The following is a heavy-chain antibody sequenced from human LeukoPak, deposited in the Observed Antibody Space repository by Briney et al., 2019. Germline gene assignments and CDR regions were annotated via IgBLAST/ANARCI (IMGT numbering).Heavy chain of an antibody. V-gene: IGHV1-69*02. CDR3: ARGSSSSGFSYYYYYYYMDV. CDR2: IIPILGIA. J-gene: IGHJ6*03. Sequence: SVKVSCKASGGTFSSYTISWVRQAPGQGLEWMGRIIPILGIANYAQKFQGRVTITADKSTSTAYMELSSLRSEDTAVSYCARGSSSSGFSYYYYYYYMDVWGKGTTVTVSS. D-gene: IGHD3-10*01. CDR1: GGTFSSYT.